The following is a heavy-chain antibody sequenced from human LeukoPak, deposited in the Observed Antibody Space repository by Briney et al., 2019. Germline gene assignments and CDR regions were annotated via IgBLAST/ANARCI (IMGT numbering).Heavy chain of an antibody. Sequence: GGSLRLSCTASGFTSSSYAMSWVRQAPGKGLEWVSAISGSGGSTYYADSVKGRFTISRDNSKNTLYLQMNSLRAEDTAVYYCAKFPSVNLNYYDKEGPFDYWGQGTLVTVSS. CDR1: GFTSSSYA. V-gene: IGHV3-23*01. CDR2: ISGSGGST. J-gene: IGHJ4*02. D-gene: IGHD3-22*01. CDR3: AKFPSVNLNYYDKEGPFDY.